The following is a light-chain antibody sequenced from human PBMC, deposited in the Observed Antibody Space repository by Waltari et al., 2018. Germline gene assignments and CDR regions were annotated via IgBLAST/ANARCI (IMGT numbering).Light chain of an antibody. V-gene: IGKV1-8*01. CDR2: AAS. Sequence: AIRMTQSPSSFSASTGDRVTITCRASQGISSYLAWYQQKPGKAPKLLIYAASTLQSGVPSRCSGSGSGTDFTLTISCLQSEDFATYYCQQYYSYRTFGQGTKVEIK. CDR1: QGISSY. CDR3: QQYYSYRT. J-gene: IGKJ1*01.